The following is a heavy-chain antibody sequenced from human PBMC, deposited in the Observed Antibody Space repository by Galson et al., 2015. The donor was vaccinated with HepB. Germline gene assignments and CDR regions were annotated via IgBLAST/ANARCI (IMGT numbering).Heavy chain of an antibody. D-gene: IGHD3-16*01. J-gene: IGHJ3*02. CDR3: AKQELPYGGLMPPFDI. CDR1: GASIRSSSSY. V-gene: IGHV4-39*01. Sequence: SETLSLTCTVSGASIRSSSSYWGWIRQPPGKGLEWIATIYNTGNTYYSPSLKSRITISVDTSKNQFSLRLSSVTAADTSVYYCAKQELPYGGLMPPFDIWGQGTTVTVSS. CDR2: IYNTGNT.